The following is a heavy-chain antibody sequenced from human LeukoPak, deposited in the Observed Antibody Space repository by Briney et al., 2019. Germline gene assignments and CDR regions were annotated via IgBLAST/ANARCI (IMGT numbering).Heavy chain of an antibody. CDR1: GFTFSSYG. CDR3: ARSYSSSSGYYYYYMDV. V-gene: IGHV3-30*02. J-gene: IGHJ6*03. D-gene: IGHD6-6*01. CDR2: IRYDGSNK. Sequence: GGSLRLSCAASGFTFSSYGMHWVRQAPGKGLEWVAFIRYDGSNKYYADSVKGRFTISGDNSKNTLYLQMNSLRAEDTAVYYCARSYSSSSGYYYYYMDVWGKGTTVTVSS.